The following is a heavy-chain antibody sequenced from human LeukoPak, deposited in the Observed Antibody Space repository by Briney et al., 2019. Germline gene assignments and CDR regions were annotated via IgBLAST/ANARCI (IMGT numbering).Heavy chain of an antibody. V-gene: IGHV4-34*01. CDR1: GGSFSGYY. D-gene: IGHD4-23*01. CDR2: INHSGST. Sequence: SETLSLTCAVYGGSFSGYYWSWIRQPPGKGLEWIGEINHSGSTNYNPSLKSRVTISVDTSKNQFSLKLSSVTAADTAVYYCAKVPHYGGNSPYFDSWGQGTLVTVSS. J-gene: IGHJ4*02. CDR3: AKVPHYGGNSPYFDS.